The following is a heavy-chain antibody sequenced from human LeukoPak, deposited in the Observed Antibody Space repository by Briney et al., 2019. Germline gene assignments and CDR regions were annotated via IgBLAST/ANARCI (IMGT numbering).Heavy chain of an antibody. D-gene: IGHD1-1*01. J-gene: IGHJ4*02. CDR3: ARMGNWNDALDY. Sequence: GSLILSCAASGFTFSSYAMHWVRQAPGKGLEWVAVISYDGSNKYYADSVKGRFTISRDNSKNTLYLQMNSLRAEDTAVYYCARMGNWNDALDYWGQGTLVTVSS. CDR1: GFTFSSYA. V-gene: IGHV3-30-3*01. CDR2: ISYDGSNK.